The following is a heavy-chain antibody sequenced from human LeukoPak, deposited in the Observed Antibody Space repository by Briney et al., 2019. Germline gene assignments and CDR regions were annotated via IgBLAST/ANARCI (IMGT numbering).Heavy chain of an antibody. CDR2: IYYSGST. Sequence: SETLSLTCTVSGGSISSSSYYWSWIRQPPGKGLEWIGYIYYSGSTNYNPSLKSRVTISVDTSKNQFSLKLSSVTAADTAVYYCARQGSVGRIYYYDSSGYYYVPRSVTNWFDPWGQGTLVTVSS. J-gene: IGHJ5*02. V-gene: IGHV4-61*05. CDR3: ARQGSVGRIYYYDSSGYYYVPRSVTNWFDP. CDR1: GGSISSSSYY. D-gene: IGHD3-22*01.